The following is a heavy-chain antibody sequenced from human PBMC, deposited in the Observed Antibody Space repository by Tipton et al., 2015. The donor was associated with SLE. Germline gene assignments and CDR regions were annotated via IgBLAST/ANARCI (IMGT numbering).Heavy chain of an antibody. CDR1: GFLVSTMY. CDR2: ISSCGST. V-gene: IGHV3-66*03. CDR3: AGGTGAYFDH. Sequence: SLRLSCEVSGFLVSTMYMTWVRQAPGRGLEWVSLISSCGSTYYADSVKGRFTISRDNSKNTLYLQMNRRRVEDTAVYYCAGGTGAYFDHWGQGTLVTVSS. D-gene: IGHD3-16*01. J-gene: IGHJ4*02.